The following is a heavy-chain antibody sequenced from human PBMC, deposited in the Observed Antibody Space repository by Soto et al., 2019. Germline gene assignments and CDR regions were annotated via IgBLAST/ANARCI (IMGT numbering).Heavy chain of an antibody. CDR3: ARGQMAADY. J-gene: IGHJ4*02. V-gene: IGHV4-59*01. CDR2: VYYSGST. Sequence: QVQLQESGPGLVKPSETLSLTCTVSGGSISGYYWSWIRQPPGKRLEWIGYVYYSGSTDHSPSLKRRVAISLDTSKNQFSLKLSSVTAADTAVYYCARGQMAADYWGQGTLVTVSS. CDR1: GGSISGYY. D-gene: IGHD6-19*01.